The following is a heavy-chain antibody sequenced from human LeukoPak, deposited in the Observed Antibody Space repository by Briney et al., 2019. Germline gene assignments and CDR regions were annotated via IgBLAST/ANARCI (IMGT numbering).Heavy chain of an antibody. J-gene: IGHJ5*02. CDR1: GGSISSYY. D-gene: IGHD4-17*01. CDR3: ARADGDYRGWFDP. Sequence: SGTLSLTCTVSGGSISSYYWSWIRQPPGKGLEWIGYIYYSGSTNYNPSLKSRVTISVDTSKNQFSLKLSSVTAADTAVYYCARADGDYRGWFDPWGQGTLVTVSS. V-gene: IGHV4-59*01. CDR2: IYYSGST.